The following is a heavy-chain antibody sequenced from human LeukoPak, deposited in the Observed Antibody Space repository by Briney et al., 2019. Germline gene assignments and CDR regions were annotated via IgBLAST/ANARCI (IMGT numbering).Heavy chain of an antibody. D-gene: IGHD3-3*01. V-gene: IGHV4-61*02. CDR3: ARESDFWSGPDY. CDR2: IYTSGST. Sequence: SQTLSLTCTVSGGSISSGGYYWSWIRQPAGKGLEWIGRIYTSGSTNYNPSLKSRVTMSVDTSQNLFSLKLSSVTAADTAVYYCARESDFWSGPDYWGQGTLVTVSS. CDR1: GGSISSGGYY. J-gene: IGHJ4*02.